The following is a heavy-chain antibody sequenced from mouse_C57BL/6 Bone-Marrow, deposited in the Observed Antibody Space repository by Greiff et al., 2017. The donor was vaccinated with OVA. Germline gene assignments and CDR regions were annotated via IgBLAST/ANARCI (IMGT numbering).Heavy chain of an antibody. Sequence: VQLQQSGAELARPGASVTLSCKASGYTFTSYGISWVKQRTGQGLEWIGEIYPRSGNTYYNEKFKGKATLTADKSSSTAYMELRSLTSEDSAVYFCARDYYGSSSFAYWGQGTLVTVSA. CDR1: GYTFTSYG. J-gene: IGHJ3*01. CDR3: ARDYYGSSSFAY. CDR2: IYPRSGNT. V-gene: IGHV1-81*01. D-gene: IGHD1-1*01.